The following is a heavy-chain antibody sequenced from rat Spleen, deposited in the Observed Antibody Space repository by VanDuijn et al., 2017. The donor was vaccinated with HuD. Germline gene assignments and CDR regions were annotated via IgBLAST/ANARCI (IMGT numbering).Heavy chain of an antibody. D-gene: IGHD4-3*01. Sequence: EVQLVESGGGLVQPGRSLKLSCAASGFTFSDFNMAWVRQAPGKRLEWISSINTDGGRTYYPDSVKGRFTISRNNAKNTVNLQMDSLRSEDTATYYCARVEFGVRWGYFDYWGQGVMVTVSS. J-gene: IGHJ2*01. CDR1: GFTFSDFN. CDR2: INTDGGRT. CDR3: ARVEFGVRWGYFDY. V-gene: IGHV5-7*01.